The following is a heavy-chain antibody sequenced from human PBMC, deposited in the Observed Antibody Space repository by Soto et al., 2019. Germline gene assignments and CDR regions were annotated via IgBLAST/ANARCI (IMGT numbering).Heavy chain of an antibody. CDR1: GYTFTSYG. J-gene: IGHJ4*02. Sequence: ASVKVSCKASGYTFTSYGIICVRQAPGQGLEWMGWISAYNGNTNYAQKLQGRVTMTTDTSTSTAYMELRSLRSDDTAVYYCARSPRPRWYFDYWGQGTLVTVSS. D-gene: IGHD2-15*01. V-gene: IGHV1-18*04. CDR2: ISAYNGNT. CDR3: ARSPRPRWYFDY.